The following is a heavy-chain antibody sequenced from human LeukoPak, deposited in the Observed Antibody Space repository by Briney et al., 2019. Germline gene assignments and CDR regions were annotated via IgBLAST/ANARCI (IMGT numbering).Heavy chain of an antibody. J-gene: IGHJ4*02. CDR3: GRDSGGRWSY. V-gene: IGHV3-74*01. Sequence: GGSLRLSCAVSGFTFRTYWMHWVRQVPGEGLVWVSRINEDGSITSYADSVTGRFTISRDNAQNTLYLQMNSLSAEDTAVYYCGRDSGGRWSYWGQGALVTVSS. CDR1: GFTFRTYW. D-gene: IGHD3-10*01. CDR2: INEDGSIT.